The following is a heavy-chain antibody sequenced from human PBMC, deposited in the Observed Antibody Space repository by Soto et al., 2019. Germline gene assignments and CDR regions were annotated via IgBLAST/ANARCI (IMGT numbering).Heavy chain of an antibody. CDR1: GGSISSYY. Sequence: SETLSLTCTVSGGSISSYYWSWIRQPPGKGLEWIGYIYYSGSTNYNPSLKSRVTISVDTSKNQFSLKLSSVTAADTAVYYCARQGVRFLEWLLFDYWGQGTLVTVSS. J-gene: IGHJ4*02. CDR2: IYYSGST. V-gene: IGHV4-59*08. CDR3: ARQGVRFLEWLLFDY. D-gene: IGHD3-3*01.